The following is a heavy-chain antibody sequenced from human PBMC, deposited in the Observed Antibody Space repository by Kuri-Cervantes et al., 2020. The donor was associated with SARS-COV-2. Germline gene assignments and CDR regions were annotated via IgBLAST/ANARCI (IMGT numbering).Heavy chain of an antibody. V-gene: IGHV3-23*01. Sequence: GESLKISCGASGFTFSNYAMSWVRQAPGKGLQWVSTSSVSGDSTYYADSVKGRFTISRDNSKNTLYLQMNSLRAEDTAVYYCAKDLAASDTRGYFDYWGQGTLVTVSS. CDR2: SSVSGDST. CDR3: AKDLAASDTRGYFDY. CDR1: GFTFSNYA. D-gene: IGHD6-13*01. J-gene: IGHJ4*02.